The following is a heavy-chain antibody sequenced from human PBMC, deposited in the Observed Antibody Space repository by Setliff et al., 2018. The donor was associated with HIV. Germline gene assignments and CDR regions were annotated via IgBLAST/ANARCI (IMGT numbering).Heavy chain of an antibody. CDR3: ARRIDNSGTFPDKNWLDP. CDR2: IHTSGST. D-gene: IGHD3-10*01. CDR1: GGSISSGRYY. Sequence: PSETLSLTCTVSGGSISSGRYYWSWIRQPAGKGLGWIGRIHTSGSTNYNTSLKSRVTISIDTSRNQFSLKLSSVTAADTAMYYCARRIDNSGTFPDKNWLDPWGQGSPVTVSS. J-gene: IGHJ5*02. V-gene: IGHV4-61*02.